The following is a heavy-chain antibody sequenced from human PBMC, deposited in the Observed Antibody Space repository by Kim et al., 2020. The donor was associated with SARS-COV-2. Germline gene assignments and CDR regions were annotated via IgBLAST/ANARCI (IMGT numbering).Heavy chain of an antibody. J-gene: IGHJ6*02. CDR3: ARRPYDFWGVSGMDV. D-gene: IGHD3-3*01. Sequence: QKLQGRVTLTTDTPTSTAYMELRSLRSDDTAVYYCARRPYDFWGVSGMDVWGQGTTVTVSS. V-gene: IGHV1-18*01.